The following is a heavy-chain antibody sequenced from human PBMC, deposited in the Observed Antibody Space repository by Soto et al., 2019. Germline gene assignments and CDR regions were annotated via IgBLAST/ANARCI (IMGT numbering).Heavy chain of an antibody. D-gene: IGHD3-10*01. V-gene: IGHV3-33*01. CDR1: GFTFSSYG. Sequence: PGGSLRLSCAASGFTFSSYGMHWVRQAPGKGLEWVAVIWYDGSNKYYADSVKGRFTISRDNSKNTLYLQMNSLRAEDTAVYYCARDGTRSVVRGVITTFGYWGQGT. CDR2: IWYDGSNK. CDR3: ARDGTRSVVRGVITTFGY. J-gene: IGHJ4*02.